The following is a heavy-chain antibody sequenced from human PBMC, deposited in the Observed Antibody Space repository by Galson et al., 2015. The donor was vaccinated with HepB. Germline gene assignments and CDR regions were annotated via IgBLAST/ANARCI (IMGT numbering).Heavy chain of an antibody. CDR1: GFTFSTYG. CDR3: AKGGGGWYGYYFDY. J-gene: IGHJ4*02. Sequence: SLRLSCAASGFTFSTYGMTWVRQAPGKGLQWVSALSGSGNNTYYADSVKGRFTVSRDNSKNTLYLQMNRLRAEDTAVYYCAKGGGGWYGYYFDYWGQGTLVTVSS. D-gene: IGHD6-19*01. V-gene: IGHV3-23*01. CDR2: LSGSGNNT.